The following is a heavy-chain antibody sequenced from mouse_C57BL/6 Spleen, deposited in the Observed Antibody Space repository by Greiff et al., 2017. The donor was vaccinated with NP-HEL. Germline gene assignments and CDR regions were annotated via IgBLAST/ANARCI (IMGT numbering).Heavy chain of an antibody. J-gene: IGHJ2*01. CDR1: GYTFTSYW. Sequence: QVQLQQPGAELVKPGASVKLSCKASGYTFTSYWMHWVKQRPGQGLEWIGMIHPNSGSTNYNEKFKSKATLTVDKSSSTAYMQLSSLTSEDSAVYYCAKEEAIYYGNQYYFDYWGQGTTLTVSS. CDR3: AKEEAIYYGNQYYFDY. D-gene: IGHD2-1*01. CDR2: IHPNSGST. V-gene: IGHV1-64*01.